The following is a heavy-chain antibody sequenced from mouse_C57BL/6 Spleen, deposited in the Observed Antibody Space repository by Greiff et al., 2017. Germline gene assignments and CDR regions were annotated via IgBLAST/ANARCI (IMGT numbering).Heavy chain of an antibody. CDR1: GYTFTSYW. CDR2: IDPSDSYT. Sequence: VQLQQPGAELVRPGTSVKLSCKASGYTFTSYWMHWVKQRPGQGLEWIGVIDPSDSYTNYNPKFKGKATLTVDTSSSTAYVLLSSRTSDDSAVYYCARSHGYCDYWGQGTTLTVSS. J-gene: IGHJ2*01. V-gene: IGHV1-59*01. D-gene: IGHD1-1*02. CDR3: ARSHGYCDY.